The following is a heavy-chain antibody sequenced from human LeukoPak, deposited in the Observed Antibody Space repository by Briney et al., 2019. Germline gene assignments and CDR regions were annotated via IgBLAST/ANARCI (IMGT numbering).Heavy chain of an antibody. D-gene: IGHD6-13*01. CDR2: INHSGST. V-gene: IGHV4-34*01. J-gene: IGHJ5*02. CDR3: ARGGGTRSWNPKWFDP. Sequence: SETLSLTCAVYGGSFSGYYWSWIRQPPGKGLEWIGEINHSGSTNYNPSLKSRVTISVDTSKNQFSLKLSSVTAADTAVYYCARGGGTRSWNPKWFDPWGQGTLVTVSS. CDR1: GGSFSGYY.